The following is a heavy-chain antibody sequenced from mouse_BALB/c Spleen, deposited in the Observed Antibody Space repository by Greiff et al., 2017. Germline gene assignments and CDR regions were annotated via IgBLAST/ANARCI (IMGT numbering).Heavy chain of an antibody. V-gene: IGHV1-80*01. D-gene: IGHD2-4*01. Sequence: QGQLQQSGAELVRPGSSVKISCKASGYAFSSYWMNWVKQRPGQGLEWIGQIYPGDGDTNYNGKFKGKATLTADKSSSTAYMQLSSLTSEDSAVYFCARGVNDYDDGVDYWGQGTTLTVSS. CDR1: GYAFSSYW. CDR3: ARGVNDYDDGVDY. CDR2: IYPGDGDT. J-gene: IGHJ2*01.